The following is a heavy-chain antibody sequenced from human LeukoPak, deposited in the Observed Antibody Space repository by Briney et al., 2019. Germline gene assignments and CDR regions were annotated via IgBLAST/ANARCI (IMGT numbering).Heavy chain of an antibody. CDR1: GFNFDDYV. V-gene: IGHV3-9*01. Sequence: GGSLRLSCAASGFNFDDYVMNWVRQVPGKGLEWVSGINRSSGKIAYGDSVKGRFTISRDNAKNTLYLEMEGLTPEDTALYYCARGPTNDYETKLDSWGQGTLVTVSS. J-gene: IGHJ4*02. CDR3: ARGPTNDYETKLDS. D-gene: IGHD4/OR15-4a*01. CDR2: INRSSGKI.